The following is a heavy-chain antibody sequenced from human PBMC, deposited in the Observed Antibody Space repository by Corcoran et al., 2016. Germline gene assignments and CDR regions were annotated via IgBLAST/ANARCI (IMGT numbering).Heavy chain of an antibody. J-gene: IGHJ6*02. CDR1: GFTFSNAW. V-gene: IGHV3-15*07. D-gene: IGHD3-10*01. Sequence: EVQLVESGGGLVKPGGSLRLSCAASGFTFSNAWMNWVRQAPGKGLEWVGRIKSKTDGGTTDYAAPVKGRFTISRDDSKNTLYLQMNSLKTEDTAVDYWTTQENPVKVRGGRGYFYYGMDVWGQGTTVTVSS. CDR2: IKSKTDGGTT. CDR3: TTQENPVKVRGGRGYFYYGMDV.